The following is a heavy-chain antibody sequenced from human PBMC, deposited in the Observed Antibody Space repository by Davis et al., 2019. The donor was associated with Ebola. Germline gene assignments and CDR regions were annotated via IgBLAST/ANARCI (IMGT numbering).Heavy chain of an antibody. J-gene: IGHJ6*02. CDR3: ARGKTTIFLYGMDV. D-gene: IGHD3-9*01. CDR2: IYYSGST. V-gene: IGHV4-39*07. Sequence: MPSETLSLTCTVSGGSISSSSYYWGWIRQPPGKGLEWIGSIYYSGSTYYNPSLKSRVTISVDTSKNQFSLKLSSVTAADTAVYYCARGKTTIFLYGMDVWGQGTTVTVSS. CDR1: GGSISSSSYY.